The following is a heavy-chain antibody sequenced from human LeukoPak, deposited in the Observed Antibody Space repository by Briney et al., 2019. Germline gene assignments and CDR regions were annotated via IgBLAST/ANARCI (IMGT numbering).Heavy chain of an antibody. D-gene: IGHD3-16*01. CDR3: ARGRYGWLPFDY. CDR2: IYYSGST. CDR1: GGSMSSYY. V-gene: IGHV4-59*01. Sequence: MTSETLSLTCTVSGGSMSSYYWSWIRQPPGKGLEWIGYIYYSGSTNYNPSLKSRVTISVDTSKNQFTLKLSSVTAADTAVYYCARGRYGWLPFDYWGQGTLVTVSS. J-gene: IGHJ4*02.